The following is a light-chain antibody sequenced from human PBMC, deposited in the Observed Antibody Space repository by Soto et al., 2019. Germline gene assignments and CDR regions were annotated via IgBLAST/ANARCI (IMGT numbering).Light chain of an antibody. Sequence: QSALTQPPSASGSPGQSVTISCTGTSSDVGGYKYVSWYQQHPGKVPKLIIYDVNKRPSGVPDRFSGSKSGNTASLTVSGLQAEDEADYYCSSYAGSNNVLFGGGTKLTVL. CDR3: SSYAGSNNVL. CDR2: DVN. J-gene: IGLJ2*01. CDR1: SSDVGGYKY. V-gene: IGLV2-8*01.